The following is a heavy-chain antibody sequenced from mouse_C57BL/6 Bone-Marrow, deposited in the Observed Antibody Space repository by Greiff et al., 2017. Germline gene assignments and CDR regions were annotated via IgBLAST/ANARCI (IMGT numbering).Heavy chain of an antibody. D-gene: IGHD2-4*01. CDR1: GFSLTSYG. V-gene: IGHV2-5*01. Sequence: VKLVESGPGLVQPSQSLSITCTVSGFSLTSYGVHWVRQSPGKGLEWLGVIWRGGSTDYNAAFMSRLSITKDNSKSQVFFKMNSLQADDTAIYYCAKTDYDGLYYYAMDYWGQGTSVTVSS. CDR2: IWRGGST. J-gene: IGHJ4*01. CDR3: AKTDYDGLYYYAMDY.